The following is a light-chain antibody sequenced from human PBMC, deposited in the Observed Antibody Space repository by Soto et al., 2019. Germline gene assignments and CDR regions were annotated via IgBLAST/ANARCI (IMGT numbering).Light chain of an antibody. CDR1: QGISNY. J-gene: IGKJ1*01. Sequence: DIPMTQSPSSLSASVGDRVTITCLASQGISNYLAWFQQKPGKVPRLLIHAASTLQSGVPSRFSGSGSGTDFTLTISSLQPEDVATYYCQKYNSAPWTFGQGTKVEIK. CDR2: AAS. V-gene: IGKV1-27*01. CDR3: QKYNSAPWT.